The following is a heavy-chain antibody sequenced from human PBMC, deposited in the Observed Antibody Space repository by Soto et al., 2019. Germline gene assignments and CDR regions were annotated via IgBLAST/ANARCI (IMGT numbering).Heavy chain of an antibody. CDR3: ARLGSLDYYGMDV. CDR2: IYPGDSDT. Sequence: ESLTISCKGSGYSFTSYWIGLVRQMPGKGLEWMGIIYPGDSDTRYSPSFQGQVTISADKSISTAYLQWSSLKASDTAMYYCARLGSLDYYGMDVWGQGTTVTVSS. J-gene: IGHJ6*02. CDR1: GYSFTSYW. V-gene: IGHV5-51*01.